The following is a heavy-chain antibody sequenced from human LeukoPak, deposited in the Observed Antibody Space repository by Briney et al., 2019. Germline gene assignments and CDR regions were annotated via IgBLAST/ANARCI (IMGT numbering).Heavy chain of an antibody. CDR3: AKAPERYCSSTSCYGYYFDY. D-gene: IGHD2-2*01. Sequence: GGSLRLSCVASGFRFSDYAMHWVRQAPGKGLEWVSGISWNSGSIGYADSVKGRFTISRDNAKNSLYLQMNSLRAEDTALYYCAKAPERYCSSTSCYGYYFDYWGQGTLVTVSS. CDR2: ISWNSGSI. V-gene: IGHV3-9*01. CDR1: GFRFSDYA. J-gene: IGHJ4*02.